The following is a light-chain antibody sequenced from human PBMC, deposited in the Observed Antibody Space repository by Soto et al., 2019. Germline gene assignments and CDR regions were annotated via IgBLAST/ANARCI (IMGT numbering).Light chain of an antibody. V-gene: IGKV3-20*01. J-gene: IGKJ1*01. CDR3: QQYGTSVWT. CDR2: GAS. CDR1: QSVNSNY. Sequence: EIVLTQSPGTLSLSPGERATLSCRASQSVNSNYLAWYQQKPGQAPRLLIYGASSRATGTPDRFSGSGSGTDVPLTISRLEPEDFAVYYCQQYGTSVWTFGQGTKVEIK.